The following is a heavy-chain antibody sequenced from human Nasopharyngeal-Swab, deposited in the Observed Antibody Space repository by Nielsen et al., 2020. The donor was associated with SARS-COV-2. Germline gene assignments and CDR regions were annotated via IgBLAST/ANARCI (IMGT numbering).Heavy chain of an antibody. D-gene: IGHD6-6*01. CDR3: AKGSAAARPYYFDY. V-gene: IGHV3-23*01. CDR2: ISGAGTST. Sequence: GESLKISCAAFGFTFSTSVMSWVRQAPGEGLEWVSAISGAGTSTYYADSVKGRFTISRDNSKNTLYLQLNSLRVEDTAVYYCAKGSAAARPYYFDYWGQGILVTVSS. J-gene: IGHJ4*02. CDR1: GFTFSTSV.